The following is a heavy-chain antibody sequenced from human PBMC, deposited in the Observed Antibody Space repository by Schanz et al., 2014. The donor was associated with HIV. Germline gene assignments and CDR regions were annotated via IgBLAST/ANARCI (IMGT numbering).Heavy chain of an antibody. CDR2: INPNSGGT. V-gene: IGHV1-2*02. CDR1: GYTFIDYY. CDR3: ASQYSNYDSSRRYHWYFDL. D-gene: IGHD4-4*01. J-gene: IGHJ2*01. Sequence: VQLVQSGAEVKEPGASVKVSCKASGYTFIDYYVHWVRQAPGQGLEWMGWINPNSGGTNYAQKFQGRVTITADESTSTTYLELSSLRSEDTAVYYCASQYSNYDSSRRYHWYFDLWGRGTLVTVSS.